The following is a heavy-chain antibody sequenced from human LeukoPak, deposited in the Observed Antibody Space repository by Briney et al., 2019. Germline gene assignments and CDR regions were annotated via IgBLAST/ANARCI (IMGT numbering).Heavy chain of an antibody. CDR2: VFYSGST. CDR1: GGSVSSHY. CDR3: ARVVPKQQLVDAFDI. J-gene: IGHJ3*02. D-gene: IGHD6-13*01. V-gene: IGHV4-59*02. Sequence: PSETLSLTCTVSGGSVSSHYWSWIRQPSGKGLEWIGYVFYSGSTNYNPSLKSRVSISVDTSKKQLSLKLSSVTAADTAVYYCARVVPKQQLVDAFDIWGQGTMVTVSS.